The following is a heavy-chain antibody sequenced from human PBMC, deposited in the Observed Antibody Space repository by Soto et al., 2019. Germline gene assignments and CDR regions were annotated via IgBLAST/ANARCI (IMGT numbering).Heavy chain of an antibody. CDR3: ARDGADYYGSGSYYPFDH. Sequence: QVQLVQSGAEVKKPGSSVKVSCKASGGTFSSYAISWVRQAPGQGLEWMGGIIPIFGTANYAQKFQGRVTITADDSTSTAYMELSSLRSEDTAVYYCARDGADYYGSGSYYPFDHWGQGTLVTVSS. J-gene: IGHJ4*02. CDR2: IIPIFGTA. V-gene: IGHV1-69*01. CDR1: GGTFSSYA. D-gene: IGHD3-10*01.